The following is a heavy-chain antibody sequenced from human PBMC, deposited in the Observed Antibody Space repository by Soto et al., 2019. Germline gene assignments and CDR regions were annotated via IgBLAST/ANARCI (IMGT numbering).Heavy chain of an antibody. CDR3: ARLVYDTRLNYMYFDF. CDR2: IFHDGTA. CDR1: SVSISSGNW. Sequence: SETLSLTCAVSSVSISSGNWWTWVRQSPQRGLEYIGEIFHDGTANYYPSFERRVAISVDTSKNQFSLKLTSVTAADTAIYFCARLVYDTRLNYMYFDFWGQGXLVTVYS. V-gene: IGHV4-4*02. J-gene: IGHJ4*02. D-gene: IGHD3-10*01.